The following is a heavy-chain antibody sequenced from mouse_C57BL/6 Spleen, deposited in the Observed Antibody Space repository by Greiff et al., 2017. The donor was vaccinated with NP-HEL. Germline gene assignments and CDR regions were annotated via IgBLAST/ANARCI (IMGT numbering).Heavy chain of an antibody. J-gene: IGHJ4*01. CDR3: AREDGKIAMDY. V-gene: IGHV3-6*01. CDR2: ISYDGSN. Sequence: EVQLQQSGPGLVKPSQSLSLTCSVTGYSITSGYYWNWIRQFPGNKLEWMGYISYDGSNNYNPSLKNRISITRDTSKNQCFLKLNSVTTEDTATYYCAREDGKIAMDYWGQGTSVTVSS. CDR1: GYSITSGYY. D-gene: IGHD1-1*01.